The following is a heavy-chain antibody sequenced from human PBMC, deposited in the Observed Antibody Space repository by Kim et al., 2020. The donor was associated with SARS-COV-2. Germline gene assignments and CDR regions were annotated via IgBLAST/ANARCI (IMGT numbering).Heavy chain of an antibody. J-gene: IGHJ4*02. V-gene: IGHV1-24*01. CDR2: FDPEDGET. CDR3: ATDRFFGGSYSIVPLGY. D-gene: IGHD1-26*01. Sequence: ASVKVSCKVSGYTLTELSMHWVRQAPGKGLEWMGGFDPEDGETIYAQKFQGRVTMTEDTSTDTAYMELSSLRSEDTAVYYCATDRFFGGSYSIVPLGYWGQGTLVTVSS. CDR1: GYTLTELS.